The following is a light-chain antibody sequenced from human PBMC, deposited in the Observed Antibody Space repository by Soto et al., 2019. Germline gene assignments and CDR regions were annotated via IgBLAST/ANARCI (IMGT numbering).Light chain of an antibody. Sequence: DIQMTQSPSTLSASVGDRVTITCRASQTMSSGLAWYQQKPGKAPKLLIFAASTLQSGVPSRFSGSGSRTDFTLTIASLQPEDIGTYYCQQTDTLPSTFGQGTRREIK. CDR3: QQTDTLPST. CDR1: QTMSSG. CDR2: AAS. V-gene: IGKV1-12*01. J-gene: IGKJ5*01.